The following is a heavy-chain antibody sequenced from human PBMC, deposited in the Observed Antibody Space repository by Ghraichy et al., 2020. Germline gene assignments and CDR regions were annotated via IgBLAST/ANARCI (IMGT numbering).Heavy chain of an antibody. D-gene: IGHD1-26*01. Sequence: LSLTCAASGFTFSNYGMHWVRQAPGKGLEWVAIISNDGRNKYYADSVKGRFTISRDNSKNTLYLQMNSLRAEDTAVYYCAKEINSGSQYYYAKDVWGQGTTVTVSS. V-gene: IGHV3-30*18. J-gene: IGHJ6*02. CDR1: GFTFSNYG. CDR3: AKEINSGSQYYYAKDV. CDR2: ISNDGRNK.